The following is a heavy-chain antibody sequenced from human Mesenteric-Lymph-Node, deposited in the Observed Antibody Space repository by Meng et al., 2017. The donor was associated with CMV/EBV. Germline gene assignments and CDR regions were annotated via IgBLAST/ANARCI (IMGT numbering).Heavy chain of an antibody. CDR2: INRNGGST. CDR1: GFTFDLYD. CDR3: ARDVNWGEGY. J-gene: IGHJ4*02. V-gene: IGHV3-20*04. Sequence: GGSLRLSCAASGFTFDLYDMAWVRQVPGKGLEWVSGINRNGGSTDYAESVKGRFTISRDNAKKSLYLQMNSLKAEDTALYYCARDVNWGEGYWGQGTLVTVSS. D-gene: IGHD7-27*01.